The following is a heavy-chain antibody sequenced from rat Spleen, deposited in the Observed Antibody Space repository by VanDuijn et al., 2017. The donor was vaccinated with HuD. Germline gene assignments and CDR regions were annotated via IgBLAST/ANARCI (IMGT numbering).Heavy chain of an antibody. CDR1: GFTFNNCD. V-gene: IGHV5-20*01. CDR2: ISYDGSNT. D-gene: IGHD1-1*01. CDR3: TTDRQWYFDY. Sequence: EVQLVESGGGLVQPGGSMKLSCAASGFTFNNCDMAWVRQAPTKGLEWVASISYDGSNTHYRDSVKGRFTLSRDNAKSTLYLQMDSLRSEDTAIYYCTTDRQWYFDYWGQGVMVTVSS. J-gene: IGHJ2*01.